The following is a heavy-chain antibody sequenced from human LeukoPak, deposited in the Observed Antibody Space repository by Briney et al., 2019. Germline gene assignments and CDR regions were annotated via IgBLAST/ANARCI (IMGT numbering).Heavy chain of an antibody. J-gene: IGHJ4*01. D-gene: IGHD1/OR15-1a*01. CDR1: GFTLTSYW. CDR3: ARGNSVTIDY. CDR2: INGDGSST. Sequence: GGSLRLSCVVSGFTLTSYWMHWVRQAPRKGLVWVSCINGDGSSTSYADSVKGRCTISRDSAKNTVYLQMNSLRAEDTAVYHCARGNSVTIDYWGHGTLVTVSS. V-gene: IGHV3-74*01.